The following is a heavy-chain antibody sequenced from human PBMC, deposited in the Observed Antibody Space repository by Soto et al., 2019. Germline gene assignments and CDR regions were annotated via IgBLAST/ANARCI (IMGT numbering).Heavy chain of an antibody. CDR2: IYYSGST. CDR1: GDSVRGYS. D-gene: IGHD6-19*01. Sequence: PSETLSLTCTVSGDSVRGYSWTWIRQPPGKALEWIGCIYYSGSTNYNPSLKSRVTISLDTSKNQFSLKLSSVTAADTALYYCARDLSSGGWFGPWGQGTLVTVSS. CDR3: ARDLSSGGWFGP. V-gene: IGHV4-59*02. J-gene: IGHJ5*02.